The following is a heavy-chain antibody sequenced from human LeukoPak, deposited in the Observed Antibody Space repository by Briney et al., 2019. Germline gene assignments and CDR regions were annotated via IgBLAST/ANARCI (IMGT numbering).Heavy chain of an antibody. V-gene: IGHV4-4*02. CDR1: GDSISNSNW. CDR2: ICYSGST. D-gene: IGHD3-10*01. Sequence: PSGTLSLTCTVSGDSISNSNWWTWVRQPPGKGLEWIGYICYSGSTNYNPSLKSRVTISVDTSKNQFSLKLSSVTAADTAVYYCARDTMGSMDVWGKGTTVTVSS. CDR3: ARDTMGSMDV. J-gene: IGHJ6*03.